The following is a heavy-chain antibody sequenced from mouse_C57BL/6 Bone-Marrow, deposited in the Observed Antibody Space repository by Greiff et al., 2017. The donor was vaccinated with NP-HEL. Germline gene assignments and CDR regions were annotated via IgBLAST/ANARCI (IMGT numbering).Heavy chain of an antibody. D-gene: IGHD1-1*01. CDR3: ARSIDYYYGSRDV. CDR2: IYPRSGNT. V-gene: IGHV1-81*01. CDR1: GYTFTSYG. Sequence: QVQLQQSGAELARPGASVKLSCKASGYTFTSYGISWVKQRTGQGLEWIGEIYPRSGNTYYNEKFKGKATLTADKSSSTAYMELRSLTSEDSAVYFCARSIDYYYGSRDVWGTGTTVTVSS. J-gene: IGHJ1*03.